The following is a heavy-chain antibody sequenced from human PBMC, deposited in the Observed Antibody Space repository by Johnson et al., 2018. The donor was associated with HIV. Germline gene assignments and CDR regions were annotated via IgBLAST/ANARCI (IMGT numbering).Heavy chain of an antibody. CDR3: AKDIPPRTETLNGVAFDL. Sequence: VQLVESGGGLVQPGRSLRLSCAASGFSFDDYAMHWVRQTPGKGLEWVSGINWNSARIAYADSVKGRFPISRDNATDSLYLQMNSLSPEDTAFYYCAKDIPPRTETLNGVAFDLWGQGTMVTVSS. D-gene: IGHD1-14*01. CDR2: INWNSARI. CDR1: GFSFDDYA. J-gene: IGHJ3*01. V-gene: IGHV3-9*01.